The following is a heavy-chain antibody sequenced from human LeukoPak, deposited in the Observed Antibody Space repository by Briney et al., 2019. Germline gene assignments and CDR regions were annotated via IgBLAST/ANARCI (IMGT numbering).Heavy chain of an antibody. Sequence: PGGSLRLSCAASGFTFSSYAMSWIRQPPGKGLEWIGYIYNSGSANYNPSLKSRVTISVDTSKNQFSLKLTSVTAADTAVYYCARAGPFGNWFDPWGQGTLVTVSS. CDR1: GFTFSSYA. V-gene: IGHV4-59*01. J-gene: IGHJ5*02. CDR2: IYNSGSA. CDR3: ARAGPFGNWFDP. D-gene: IGHD3-10*01.